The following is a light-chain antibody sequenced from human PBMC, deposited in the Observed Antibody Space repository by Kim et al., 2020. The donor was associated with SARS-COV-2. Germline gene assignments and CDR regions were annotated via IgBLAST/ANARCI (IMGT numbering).Light chain of an antibody. J-gene: IGKJ3*01. V-gene: IGKV1-27*01. Sequence: ASVGDRVTITCRASQDISIYLAWYQQKPGRDPTLLIYGTSTLQSGVPSRFSGSGSGAAFTLTISSLQPEDVATYYCQQYYNAPFTFGTGTKVDIK. CDR3: QQYYNAPFT. CDR2: GTS. CDR1: QDISIY.